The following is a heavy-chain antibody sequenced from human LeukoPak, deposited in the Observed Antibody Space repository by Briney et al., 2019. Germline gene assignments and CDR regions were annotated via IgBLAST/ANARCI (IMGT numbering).Heavy chain of an antibody. V-gene: IGHV4-4*02. CDR2: IYHSGST. J-gene: IGHJ5*02. CDR3: ARANHHWFDP. D-gene: IGHD1-14*01. CDR1: GDSISSNNW. Sequence: SGTLSLTCAVSGDSISSNNWWSWVRQPPGKGLEWIGEIYHSGSTNYNPSLKSRVTISVDTSKNQFSLKLSSVTAADTAVYYCARANHHWFDPWGQGTLVTVSS.